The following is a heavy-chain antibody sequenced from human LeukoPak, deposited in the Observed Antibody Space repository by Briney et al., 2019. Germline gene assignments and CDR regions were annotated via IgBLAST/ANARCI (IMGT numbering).Heavy chain of an antibody. CDR1: GGSISSSSYY. D-gene: IGHD3-10*01. Sequence: SETLSLTCTVSGGSISSSSYYWGWIRQPPGKGLEWIGSIYYSGSTYYNPSLKSRVTISLDTSKNQVSLKLNSVTAADTAVYYCATYHYGSGSYHNHPNFDSWGQGTLVTVSS. V-gene: IGHV4-39*01. J-gene: IGHJ4*02. CDR3: ATYHYGSGSYHNHPNFDS. CDR2: IYYSGST.